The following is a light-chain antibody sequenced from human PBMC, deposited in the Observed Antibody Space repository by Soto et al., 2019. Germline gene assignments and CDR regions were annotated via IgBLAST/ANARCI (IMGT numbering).Light chain of an antibody. CDR1: SPNIGSNA. V-gene: IGLV1-44*01. CDR2: SND. Sequence: QSVLTQPHSVSGAPGETVTISCSGSSPNIGSNAENWYQQVPATAPKLLIYSNDQRPSGVPDRFSASKSGTSASLAISGLQSEDEADYSCATWDDSLNGPVFGGGTKVTVL. J-gene: IGLJ2*01. CDR3: ATWDDSLNGPV.